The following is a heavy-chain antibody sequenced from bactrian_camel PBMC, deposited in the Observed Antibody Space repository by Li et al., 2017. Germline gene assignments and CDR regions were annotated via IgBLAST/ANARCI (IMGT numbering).Heavy chain of an antibody. CDR3: AAGLRYGAWYRCTNNVANY. V-gene: IGHV3S40*01. CDR2: VHADGATT. CDR1: GFTFSSYG. D-gene: IGHD3*01. Sequence: VQLVESGGGLVQPGGSLRLSCAASGFTFSSYGMSWVRQAPGKGLEWVSAVHADGATTHYADSLKGRFTISRDNAKNTLYLQMNSLKPEDTAMYYCAAGLRYGAWYRCTNNVANYWGQGTQVTVS. J-gene: IGHJ4*01.